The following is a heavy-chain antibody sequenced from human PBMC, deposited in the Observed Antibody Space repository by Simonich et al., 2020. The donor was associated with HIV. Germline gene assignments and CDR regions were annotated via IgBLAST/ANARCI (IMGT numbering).Heavy chain of an antibody. V-gene: IGHV3-33*01. CDR1: GFTFSNYG. CDR2: IWYDGSNK. J-gene: IGHJ4*02. Sequence: QMQLVESGGGVVQPGRSLRLSCAVSGFTFSNYGMHWVRQAPGKGLEWVSVIWYDGSNKYYADSVRGRFTNPRDNSKNTLYLQMNSLSAEDTAVYYCARDFITGAAPDYWGQGTLVTVSS. CDR3: ARDFITGAAPDY. D-gene: IGHD1-20*01.